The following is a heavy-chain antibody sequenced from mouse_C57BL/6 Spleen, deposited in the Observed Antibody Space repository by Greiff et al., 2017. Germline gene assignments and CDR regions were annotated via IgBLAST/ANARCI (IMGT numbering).Heavy chain of an antibody. CDR3: AREGYYDPYYFDY. CDR2: ISYDGSN. V-gene: IGHV3-6*01. J-gene: IGHJ2*01. D-gene: IGHD1-1*02. Sequence: EVQVVESGPGLVKPSQSLSLTCSVTGYSITSGYYWNWIRQFPGNKLEWMGYISYDGSNNYNPSLKNRISITRDTSKNQFFLKLNSVTTEDTATYYCAREGYYDPYYFDYWGQGTTLTVSS. CDR1: GYSITSGYY.